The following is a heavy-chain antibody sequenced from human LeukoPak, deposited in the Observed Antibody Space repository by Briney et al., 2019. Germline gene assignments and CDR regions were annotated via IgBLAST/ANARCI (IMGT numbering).Heavy chain of an antibody. Sequence: GGSLRLSCAASGFTFSSYSMTWVRQAPGQGLEWVSSISGSGGSTYYADSVKGRFTISRDNSKNTLYLQMNSLRAEDTAVYYCAKDRVPNYYYDSSGYYYFDYWGQGTLVTVSS. CDR2: ISGSGGST. CDR3: AKDRVPNYYYDSSGYYYFDY. J-gene: IGHJ4*02. V-gene: IGHV3-23*01. D-gene: IGHD3-22*01. CDR1: GFTFSSYS.